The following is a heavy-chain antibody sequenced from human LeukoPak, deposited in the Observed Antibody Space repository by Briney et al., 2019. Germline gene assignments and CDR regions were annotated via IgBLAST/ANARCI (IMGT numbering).Heavy chain of an antibody. J-gene: IGHJ3*02. V-gene: IGHV4-34*01. CDR1: GGSFSGYY. D-gene: IGHD1-26*01. Sequence: SETLSLTCAVYGGSFSGYYWSWIRQPPGKGLEWIGEINHSGSTNYNPSLKSRVTISVDTSKNQFSPKLSSVTAADTAVYYCAREGSPDAFDIWGQGTMVTVSS. CDR3: AREGSPDAFDI. CDR2: INHSGST.